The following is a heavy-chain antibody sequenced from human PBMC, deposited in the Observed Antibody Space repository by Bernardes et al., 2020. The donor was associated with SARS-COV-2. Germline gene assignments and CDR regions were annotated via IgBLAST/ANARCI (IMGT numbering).Heavy chain of an antibody. CDR2: ISSSGSAI. D-gene: IGHD2-15*01. Sequence: GGSLRLSCAASGFTFSSYEMNWVRQAPGKGLEWVSYISSSGSAIYYADSVKGRFTISRDNAKNSLYLQMNSLRAEDTAVYYCARLGRYCSGGSCYSGVHYYYYYGMDVWGQGTTVTVSS. J-gene: IGHJ6*02. CDR1: GFTFSSYE. V-gene: IGHV3-48*03. CDR3: ARLGRYCSGGSCYSGVHYYYYYGMDV.